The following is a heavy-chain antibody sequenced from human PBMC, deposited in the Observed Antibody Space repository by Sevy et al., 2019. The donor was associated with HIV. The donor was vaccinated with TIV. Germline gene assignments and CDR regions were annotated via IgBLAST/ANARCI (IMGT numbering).Heavy chain of an antibody. D-gene: IGHD1-26*01. Sequence: SETLSLTCSVSGGSVSSSSYYWGWLRQPPGKGLEWMGSIYYTGTTYYNPSLKSRLTISVDTSENQFSLRLASVTAADTAVYYCGRQAYFGATVAFWGQGTLVTVSS. J-gene: IGHJ4*02. CDR2: IYYTGTT. CDR3: GRQAYFGATVAF. CDR1: GGSVSSSSYY. V-gene: IGHV4-39*01.